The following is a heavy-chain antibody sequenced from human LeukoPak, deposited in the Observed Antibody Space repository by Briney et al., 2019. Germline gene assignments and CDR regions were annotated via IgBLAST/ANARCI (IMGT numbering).Heavy chain of an antibody. D-gene: IGHD3-3*01. Sequence: SETLSLTCTVSGGSISSYYWSWIRQPPGKGLEWIGYIYYSGSTNYNPSLKSRVTISVDTSKNQFSLKLSSVTAADTAVYYCARLAFYDFWSGYLDSWGQGTLVTVSS. J-gene: IGHJ4*02. V-gene: IGHV4-59*08. CDR1: GGSISSYY. CDR2: IYYSGST. CDR3: ARLAFYDFWSGYLDS.